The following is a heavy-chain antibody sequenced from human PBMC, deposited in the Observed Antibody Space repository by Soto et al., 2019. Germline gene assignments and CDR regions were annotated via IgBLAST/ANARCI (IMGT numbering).Heavy chain of an antibody. D-gene: IGHD3-22*01. V-gene: IGHV1-2*02. J-gene: IGHJ4*02. Sequence: GASVKVSCKASGYTFTGYFLHWVRQAPGQGLEWMGWINPNSGDTNYAQKFQGRVTMTRDTSINTAYMELRRLSSDDTAVHYCARVKNYYDSSGPYDYRGQGTLVTVSS. CDR2: INPNSGDT. CDR1: GYTFTGYF. CDR3: ARVKNYYDSSGPYDY.